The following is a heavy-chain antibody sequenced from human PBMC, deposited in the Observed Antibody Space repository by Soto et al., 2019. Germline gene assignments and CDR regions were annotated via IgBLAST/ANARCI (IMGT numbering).Heavy chain of an antibody. D-gene: IGHD1-26*01. CDR1: GGPISSSSYY. CDR2: IYYSGST. Sequence: PSETLSLTCTVSGGPISSSSYYWGWIRQPPGKGLEWIGSIYYSGSTYYNPSLKSRVTISVDTSKNQFSLKLSSVTAADTAVYYCARSLVGATTLGFDYWGQGTLVTVSS. CDR3: ARSLVGATTLGFDY. J-gene: IGHJ4*02. V-gene: IGHV4-39*01.